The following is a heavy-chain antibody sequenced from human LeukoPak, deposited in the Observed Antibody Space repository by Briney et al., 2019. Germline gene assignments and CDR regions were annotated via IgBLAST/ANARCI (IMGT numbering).Heavy chain of an antibody. CDR1: GYTLTELS. D-gene: IGHD5-24*01. CDR2: FDPEDGET. V-gene: IGHV1-24*01. Sequence: ASVKVSCKVSGYTLTELSMHWVRQAPGKGLEWMGGFDPEDGETTYAQKFQGRVTLTRDMSTSTDYLELSSLRSEDTAVYYCARDNSVRDEAWWFNPWGQGTLVTVSS. CDR3: ARDNSVRDEAWWFNP. J-gene: IGHJ5*02.